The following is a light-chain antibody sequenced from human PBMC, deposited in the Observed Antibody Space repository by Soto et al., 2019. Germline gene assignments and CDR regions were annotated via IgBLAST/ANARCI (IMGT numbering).Light chain of an antibody. V-gene: IGLV2-14*01. CDR3: SSYTTSNTRQIV. Sequence: QSVLTHPGSVSGSPGRWIPIPYTENSSDVGGYNYVSWYQPHPGKAPKFMIYDVSNRPSGVSNRFSGSKSGNTASLTISGLQAEDEADYYCSSYTTSNTRQIVFGTGTKVTV. CDR1: SSDVGGYNY. J-gene: IGLJ1*01. CDR2: DVS.